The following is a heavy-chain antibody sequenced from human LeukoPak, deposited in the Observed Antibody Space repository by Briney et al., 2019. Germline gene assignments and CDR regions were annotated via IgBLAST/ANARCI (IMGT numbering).Heavy chain of an antibody. CDR3: ARGYSGYDDAFDI. D-gene: IGHD5-12*01. Sequence: SETLSLTCAVYGGSFSGYYWSWIRQPPGKGLEWIGEINHSGGTNYNPSLKSRVTISVDTSKNQFSLKLSSVTAADTAVYYCARGYSGYDDAFDIWGQGTMVTVSS. CDR1: GGSFSGYY. J-gene: IGHJ3*02. CDR2: INHSGGT. V-gene: IGHV4-34*01.